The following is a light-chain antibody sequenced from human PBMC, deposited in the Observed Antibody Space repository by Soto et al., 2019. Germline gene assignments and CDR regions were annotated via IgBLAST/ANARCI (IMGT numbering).Light chain of an antibody. J-gene: IGKJ4*01. CDR3: QQYNSWPLT. CDR1: QSVSSK. Sequence: EIVMTQSPATLSVSPGARATLSCRTSQSVSSKLAWCRQKLGQAPRLLIYGASTRATGIPARFSGSGSGTEFTLTSSRLQSEDLAVCYCQQYNSWPLTVGGGTKVEIK. V-gene: IGKV3-15*01. CDR2: GAS.